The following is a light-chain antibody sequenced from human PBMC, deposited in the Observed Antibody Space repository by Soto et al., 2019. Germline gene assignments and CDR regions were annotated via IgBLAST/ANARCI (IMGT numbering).Light chain of an antibody. CDR1: SSDVGGSGL. CDR2: EGF. V-gene: IGLV2-23*01. J-gene: IGLJ2*01. Sequence: QSALTQPASVSGSPAQSITISCTGSSSDVGGSGLVSWYQFHPGKAPKLLIFEGFKRPSGVSNRFSCSKSGSTASLTISGLQTEDEADYYCCSYAGRSTWDVVFGGGTKLTVL. CDR3: CSYAGRSTWDVV.